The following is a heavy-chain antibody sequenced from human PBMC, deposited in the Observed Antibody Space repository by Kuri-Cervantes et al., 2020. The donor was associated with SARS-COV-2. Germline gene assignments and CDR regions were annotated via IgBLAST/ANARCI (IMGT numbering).Heavy chain of an antibody. Sequence: SETLSLTCTVSGGSISSYYWSWIRQPPGKGLEWIGYIYYSGSTNYNPSLKSQVTISVATSKNQFSLKLSSVTAADTAVYYCARGDGAYSSSSPFDYWGQGTLVTVSS. CDR3: ARGDGAYSSSSPFDY. J-gene: IGHJ4*02. D-gene: IGHD6-6*01. CDR1: GGSISSYY. CDR2: IYYSGST. V-gene: IGHV4-59*12.